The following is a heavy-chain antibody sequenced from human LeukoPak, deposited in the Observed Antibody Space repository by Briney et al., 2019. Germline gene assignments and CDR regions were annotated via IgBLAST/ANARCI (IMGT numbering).Heavy chain of an antibody. CDR3: ARDYSYSSGWYDY. V-gene: IGHV3-21*01. Sequence: GGSLRLSCAGSGFTFSSYSMNWVRQAPGKGLEWVSSISSGSTYIYYADSMKGRFTISRDNAKNSLYLQMNSLRAEDTAVYYCARDYSYSSGWYDYWGQGTLVTVSS. CDR1: GFTFSSYS. CDR2: ISSGSTYI. D-gene: IGHD6-19*01. J-gene: IGHJ4*02.